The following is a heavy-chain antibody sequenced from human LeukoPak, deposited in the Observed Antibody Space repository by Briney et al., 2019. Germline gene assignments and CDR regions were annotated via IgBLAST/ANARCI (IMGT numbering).Heavy chain of an antibody. CDR3: ARRLPIAAAGNWQRPWFDP. CDR2: IIPIFGTA. D-gene: IGHD6-13*01. Sequence: ASVKVSCKASGGTLSSYAISWVRQAPGQGLEWMGGIIPIFGTASYAQKFQGRVTMTTDTSTSTAYMELRSLRSDDTAVYYCARRLPIAAAGNWQRPWFDPWGQGTLVTVSS. CDR1: GGTLSSYA. J-gene: IGHJ5*02. V-gene: IGHV1-69*05.